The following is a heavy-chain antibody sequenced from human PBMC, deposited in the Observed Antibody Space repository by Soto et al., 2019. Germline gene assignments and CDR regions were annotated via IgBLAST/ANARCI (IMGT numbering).Heavy chain of an antibody. CDR3: ARERFYSPYNWFDP. J-gene: IGHJ5*02. Sequence: ASVKVSCKASGGTFSSYAISWVRQAPGQGLEWMGGIIPIFGTANYAQRFQVRVTITADESTSTAYMELSSLRSEDTAVYYCARERFYSPYNWFDPWGQGTLVTVSS. CDR2: IIPIFGTA. CDR1: GGTFSSYA. D-gene: IGHD2-21*01. V-gene: IGHV1-69*13.